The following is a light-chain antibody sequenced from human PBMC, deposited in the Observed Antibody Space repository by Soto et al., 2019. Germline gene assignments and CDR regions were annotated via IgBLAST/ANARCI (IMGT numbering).Light chain of an antibody. CDR3: QHYDWSLTWT. CDR2: GAS. J-gene: IGKJ1*01. Sequence: EIVLTQSPGTLSLSPGERATLSCRASQTISSSFLAWYQQKRGQAPRLRIYGASTKATGVPDRFSGSGSGTDFTLTISELEPEDFAVYYCQHYDWSLTWTFGQGTKVEI. CDR1: QTISSSF. V-gene: IGKV3-20*01.